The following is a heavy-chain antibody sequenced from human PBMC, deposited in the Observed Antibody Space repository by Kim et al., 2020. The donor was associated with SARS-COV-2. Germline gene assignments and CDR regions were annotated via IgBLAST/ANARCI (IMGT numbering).Heavy chain of an antibody. D-gene: IGHD3-22*01. CDR1: GGSFSGYF. V-gene: IGHV4-34*01. CDR2: IYHAGIA. CDR3: ASALNYYDSRGAFDV. J-gene: IGHJ3*01. Sequence: SETLSLTCAVSGGSFSGYFWTWFRQPPGKGLEWIGEIYHAGIANYNPSLKSRVTISVDTSKNQISLKLTSVTAADTAMFYCASALNYYDSRGAFDVWSQGTMVTVSS.